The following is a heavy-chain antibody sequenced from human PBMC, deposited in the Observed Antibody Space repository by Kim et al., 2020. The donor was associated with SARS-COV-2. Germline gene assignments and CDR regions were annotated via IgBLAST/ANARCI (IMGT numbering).Heavy chain of an antibody. D-gene: IGHD5-12*01. CDR3: AKGVAHSRSPPHYFDY. CDR1: ISTFSDYA. J-gene: IGHJ4*02. CDR2: LNGGGYST. V-gene: IGHV3-23*01. Sequence: GGSLRLSCEASISTFSDYAMTWVRQAPGKGLEWVSGLNGGGYSTYYADSVKGRFTISRDNSKNTLYLQMNNLRAEDTAVYYCAKGVAHSRSPPHYFDYWGQGTLVTVSS.